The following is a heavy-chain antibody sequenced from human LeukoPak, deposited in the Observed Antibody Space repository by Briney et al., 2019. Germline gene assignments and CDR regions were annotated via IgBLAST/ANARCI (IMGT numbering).Heavy chain of an antibody. Sequence: SQTLSLTCAVYGGSFSGYYWSWIRQPPGKGLEWIGEINHSGSTNYNPSLKSRVTISVDTSKNQFSLKLSSVTAADTAVYYCARGTHSYGYYYYGMDVWGQGTTVTVSS. V-gene: IGHV4-34*01. J-gene: IGHJ6*02. CDR2: INHSGST. D-gene: IGHD5-18*01. CDR3: ARGTHSYGYYYYGMDV. CDR1: GGSFSGYY.